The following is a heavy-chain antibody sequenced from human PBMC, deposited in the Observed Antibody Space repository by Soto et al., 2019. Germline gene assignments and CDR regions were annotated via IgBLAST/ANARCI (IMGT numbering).Heavy chain of an antibody. CDR1: GDSVSSNSAA. D-gene: IGHD4-17*01. Sequence: SQTLSLTCAISGDSVSSNSAAWNWIRQSPSRGLEWLGRTYYRSKWYNEYAVSVKSRITINPDTSKNQFSLQLNSVTPEDTAVYFCERWHHDYEKFAYWGQETLVTVSS. J-gene: IGHJ4*02. V-gene: IGHV6-1*01. CDR3: ERWHHDYEKFAY. CDR2: TYYRSKWYN.